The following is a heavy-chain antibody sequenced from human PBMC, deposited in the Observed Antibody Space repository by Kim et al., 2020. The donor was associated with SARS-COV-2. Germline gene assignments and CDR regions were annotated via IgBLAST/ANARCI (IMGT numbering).Heavy chain of an antibody. J-gene: IGHJ3*01. CDR1: GGTFSMFA. Sequence: SVKVSCKASGGTFSMFAISWVRQAPGQGLEWMGGIIPIFGATSYAQNFQGRVIITADESTNTAYMDLSSLRPGDTAVYYCARGRDIVVEPTGHDPFDVWGQGTRVTVSS. D-gene: IGHD2-2*01. CDR2: IIPIFGAT. CDR3: ARGRDIVVEPTGHDPFDV. V-gene: IGHV1-69*13.